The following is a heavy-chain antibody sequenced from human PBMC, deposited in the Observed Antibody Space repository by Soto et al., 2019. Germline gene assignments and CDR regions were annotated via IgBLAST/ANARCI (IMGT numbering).Heavy chain of an antibody. CDR2: ISSSSSTI. CDR1: GFTFSSYS. J-gene: IGHJ4*02. CDR3: ARTDYYDSNELDY. V-gene: IGHV3-48*01. Sequence: GGSLRLSCAASGFTFSSYSMNWVRQAPGKGLEWVSYISSSSSTIYYADSVKGRFTISRDNAKNSLYLQMNSLRAEDTAVYYCARTDYYDSNELDYWGQGTLVTVSS. D-gene: IGHD3-22*01.